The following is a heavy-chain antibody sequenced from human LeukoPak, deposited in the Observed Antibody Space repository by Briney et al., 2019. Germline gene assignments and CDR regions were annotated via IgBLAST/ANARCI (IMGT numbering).Heavy chain of an antibody. CDR1: GYNFTNYW. D-gene: IGHD3-16*01. CDR3: ARSSCHVGDLQH. J-gene: IGHJ1*01. V-gene: IGHV5-51*01. Sequence: NPGESLKISCKGSGYNFTNYWIGWVRQMPGKGLEWMGIIYPGDSYTRYSPSFQGQVTISADKSINTAYLQWGSLKASDTAMYYCARSSCHVGDLQHWGQGTLVTVSS. CDR2: IYPGDSYT.